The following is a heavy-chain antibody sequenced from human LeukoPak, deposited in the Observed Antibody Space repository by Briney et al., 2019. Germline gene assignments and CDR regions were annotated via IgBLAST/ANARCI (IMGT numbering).Heavy chain of an antibody. Sequence: GGPLRLSCAASGFTVSSNYMSWVRQAPGKGLEWVSYISSSGSTIYYADSVKGRFTISRDNAKNSLYLQMNSLRAEDTAVYYCARIVVPGGAFDIWGQGTMVTVSS. CDR2: ISSSGSTI. J-gene: IGHJ3*02. V-gene: IGHV3-11*04. CDR1: GFTVSSNY. D-gene: IGHD2-2*01. CDR3: ARIVVPGGAFDI.